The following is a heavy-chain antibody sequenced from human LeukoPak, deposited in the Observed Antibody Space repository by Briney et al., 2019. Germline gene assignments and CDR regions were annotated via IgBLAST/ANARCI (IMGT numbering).Heavy chain of an antibody. J-gene: IGHJ3*02. CDR3: ASGTGIAVAGIDAFDI. CDR2: INPNSGGT. Sequence: GASVKVSCKASGYTFTGYYMHWVRQAPGQGLEWMGWINPNSGGTNYAQKFQGRVTMTRDTSISTAYMELSRLRSDDTAVYYCASGTGIAVAGIDAFDIWGQGTMVTVSS. D-gene: IGHD6-19*01. V-gene: IGHV1-2*02. CDR1: GYTFTGYY.